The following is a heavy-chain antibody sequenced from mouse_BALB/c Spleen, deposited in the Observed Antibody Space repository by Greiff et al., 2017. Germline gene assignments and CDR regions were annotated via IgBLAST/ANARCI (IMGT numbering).Heavy chain of an antibody. CDR3: ARGGKYGGSTTEMDY. Sequence: EVQLMESGGGLVKPGGSLKLSCAASGFTFSSYAMSWVRQTPEKRLEWVASISSGGSTYYPDSGKGRFTIFRDNARNILYLQMSSLRSEDTAMYYCARGGKYGGSTTEMDYWGQGTSVTVSS. CDR1: GFTFSSYA. D-gene: IGHD2-10*02. V-gene: IGHV5-6-5*01. J-gene: IGHJ4*01. CDR2: ISSGGST.